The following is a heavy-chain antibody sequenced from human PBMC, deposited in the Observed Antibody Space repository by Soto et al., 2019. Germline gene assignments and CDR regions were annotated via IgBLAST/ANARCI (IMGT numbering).Heavy chain of an antibody. V-gene: IGHV1-3*01. CDR1: GYTFTSYA. CDR3: ARVPRANLKDYMGDMDV. Sequence: GASVKVSCKASGYTFTSYAMHWVRQAPGQRLEWMGWINAGNGNTKYSQKFQGRVTITRDTSASTAYMELSSLRSEDTAVYYCARVPRANLKDYMGDMDVWGKGTTVTVSS. D-gene: IGHD4-4*01. J-gene: IGHJ6*03. CDR2: INAGNGNT.